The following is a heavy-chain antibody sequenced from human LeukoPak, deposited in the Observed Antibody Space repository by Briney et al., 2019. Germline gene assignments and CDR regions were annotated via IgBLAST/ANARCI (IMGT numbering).Heavy chain of an antibody. V-gene: IGHV3-33*06. J-gene: IGHJ4*02. CDR3: AKGSHSSGYYVFDY. Sequence: GGSLRLSCAASGFTFSSYGIHWVRQAPGKGLEWVAVIWYDGSNKYYADSVKGRFTISRDNSKNTLYLQMNSLRAEDTAVYYCAKGSHSSGYYVFDYWGQGTLVTVSS. CDR2: IWYDGSNK. D-gene: IGHD3-22*01. CDR1: GFTFSSYG.